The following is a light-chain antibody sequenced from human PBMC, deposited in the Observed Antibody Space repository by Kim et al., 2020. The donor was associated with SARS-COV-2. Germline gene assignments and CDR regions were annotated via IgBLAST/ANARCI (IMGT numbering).Light chain of an antibody. V-gene: IGKV1-5*03. CDR2: LAS. CDR3: QHYSRFPYT. CDR1: ENIGTW. Sequence: ASVGDRVTITCRASENIGTWLAWYQQKPGRAPRLLIYLASTLESGVPSRFSGTGSGTEFSLTISSLQPDDFATYYCQHYSRFPYTFGQGTKLGI. J-gene: IGKJ2*01.